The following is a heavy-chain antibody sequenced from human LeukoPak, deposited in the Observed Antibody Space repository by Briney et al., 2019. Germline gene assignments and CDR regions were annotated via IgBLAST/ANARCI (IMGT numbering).Heavy chain of an antibody. CDR3: AKGAGGFSYYNWFDP. V-gene: IGHV4-39*07. Sequence: PSETLSLTCTVSGGSLSSSPYYWGWIRQPPGKGLEWIGSIYYSGTTHYSPSLESRVTISVDTSKNQFSLKLASVTAVDTAIYYCAKGAGGFSYYNWFDPWGQGTLVTVSS. D-gene: IGHD5-18*01. CDR1: GGSLSSSPYY. J-gene: IGHJ5*02. CDR2: IYYSGTT.